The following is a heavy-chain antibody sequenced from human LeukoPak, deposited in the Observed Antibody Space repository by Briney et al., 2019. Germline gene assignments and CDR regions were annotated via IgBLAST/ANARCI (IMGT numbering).Heavy chain of an antibody. Sequence: SETLSLTCAVYGGSFSGYYWSWIRQPPGKGLEWIGEINHSGSTNYNPSLKSRVTISIDTSKNQFSLKLSSVTAADTAVYYCAREQWLVIDYWGQGTLVIVSS. CDR2: INHSGST. CDR1: GGSFSGYY. V-gene: IGHV4-34*01. D-gene: IGHD6-19*01. CDR3: AREQWLVIDY. J-gene: IGHJ4*02.